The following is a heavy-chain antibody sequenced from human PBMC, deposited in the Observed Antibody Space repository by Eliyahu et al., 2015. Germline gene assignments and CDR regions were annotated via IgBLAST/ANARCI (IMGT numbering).Heavy chain of an antibody. V-gene: IGHV1-69*01. CDR1: GGTFSSYA. CDR3: ASDDPGANYYDSSGVEYFQH. J-gene: IGHJ1*01. Sequence: QVQLVQSGAEVKKPGSSVKVSCKASGGTFSSYAISWVRQAPGQGLEWMGGIIPIFGTANYAQKFQGRVTITADESTSTAYMELSSLRSEDTAVYYCASDDPGANYYDSSGVEYFQHWGQGTLVTVSS. D-gene: IGHD3-22*01. CDR2: IIPIFGTA.